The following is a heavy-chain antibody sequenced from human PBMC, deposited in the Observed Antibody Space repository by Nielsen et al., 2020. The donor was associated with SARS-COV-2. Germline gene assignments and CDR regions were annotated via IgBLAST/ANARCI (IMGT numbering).Heavy chain of an antibody. D-gene: IGHD6-25*01. CDR1: GFTFSSYG. Sequence: GGSLRLSCAASGFTFSSYGMHWVRQAPGKGLEWVAVISYDGSNKYYADSVKGRFTISRDNAKNSLYLQMNSLRAEDTAVYYCASDYSSDFDYWGQGTLVTVSS. CDR3: ASDYSSDFDY. J-gene: IGHJ4*02. V-gene: IGHV3-30*03. CDR2: ISYDGSNK.